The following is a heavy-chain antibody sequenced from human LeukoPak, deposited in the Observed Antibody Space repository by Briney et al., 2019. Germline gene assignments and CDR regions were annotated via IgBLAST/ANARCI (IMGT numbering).Heavy chain of an antibody. CDR2: ISAYNGKT. CDR1: GYTFTSYG. Sequence: ASVKVSCKASGYTFTSYGISWVRQAPGQGLEWMGWISAYNGKTNYAQKLQGRVTMTTDTSTSTAYMELRSLRSDDTAVYYCARGVVYGSGVVPFGYWGQGTLVTVSS. CDR3: ARGVVYGSGVVPFGY. V-gene: IGHV1-18*04. J-gene: IGHJ4*02. D-gene: IGHD3-10*01.